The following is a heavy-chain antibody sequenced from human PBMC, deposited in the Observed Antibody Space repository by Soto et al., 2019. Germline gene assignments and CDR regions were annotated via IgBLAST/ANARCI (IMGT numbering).Heavy chain of an antibody. CDR2: TYYRSKWCD. Sequence: SQTLSLTCVISGDNVSSKSAAWNWIRQSPSRGLEWLGRTYYRSKWCDDYAVSVKSRLTVKSDTSKNHFSLHLNSVTPEDTAVYYCVRTNNICDTVAPFDIWCHGMMVTV. CDR1: GDNVSSKSAA. V-gene: IGHV6-1*01. CDR3: VRTNNICDTVAPFDI. J-gene: IGHJ3*02. D-gene: IGHD2-2*02.